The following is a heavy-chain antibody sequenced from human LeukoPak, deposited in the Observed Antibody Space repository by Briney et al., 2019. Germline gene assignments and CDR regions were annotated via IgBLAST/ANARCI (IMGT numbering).Heavy chain of an antibody. V-gene: IGHV5-51*01. CDR1: GYSFTTYW. CDR3: ARQESEMTTPANHYFDS. Sequence: GESLKISCKASGYSFTTYWIGWVRQMPGKGLEWMGIIYPADSTAHYSPSFQGQVTISADKSISTAYLQWSSLKASDTAMYYCARQESEMTTPANHYFDSWGQGTLVTVSS. J-gene: IGHJ4*02. D-gene: IGHD5-24*01. CDR2: IYPADSTA.